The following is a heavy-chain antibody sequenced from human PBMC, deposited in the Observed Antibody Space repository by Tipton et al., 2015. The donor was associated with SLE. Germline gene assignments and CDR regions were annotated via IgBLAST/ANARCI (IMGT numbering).Heavy chain of an antibody. J-gene: IGHJ3*02. CDR1: GFTFSSHA. Sequence: SLRLSCAASGFTFSSHAMSWVRQAPGTGLECISISYSGGGTFYGDSVRGRFTIFRDYSENRIYLDMNSLRAEDTAVYYCTDHDNFDIWGQGTKVTVST. CDR3: TDHDNFDI. CDR2: ISYSGGGT. V-gene: IGHV3-23*01. D-gene: IGHD3-22*01.